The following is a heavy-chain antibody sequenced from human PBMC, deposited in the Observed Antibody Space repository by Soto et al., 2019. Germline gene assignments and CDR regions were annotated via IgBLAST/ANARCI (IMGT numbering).Heavy chain of an antibody. V-gene: IGHV3-21*01. CDR3: ARDTIAVAGTGRYFDY. CDR2: ISSSSSYI. D-gene: IGHD6-19*01. J-gene: IGHJ4*02. CDR1: GFTFSSYS. Sequence: EVQLVESGGGLVKPGGSLRLSCAASGFTFSSYSMNWVRQAPGKGLEWVSSISSSSSYIYYADSVKGRFTISRDNAKNSLYLQMNRLRAEDTAVYYCARDTIAVAGTGRYFDYWGQGTLVTVSS.